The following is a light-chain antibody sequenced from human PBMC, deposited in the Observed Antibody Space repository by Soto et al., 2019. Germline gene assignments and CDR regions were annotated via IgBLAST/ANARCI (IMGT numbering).Light chain of an antibody. V-gene: IGLV1-40*01. Sequence: QSVLTQPPSVSGAPGQRVTISCTGSSSNIGAGYDVHWYQQLPGTAPKLLIYGNSNRPSGVPDRFSGSKSGTSASLAITGLQAEDEADYYCQSYDSSLSGSLYFSGTGTKFTVL. CDR1: SSNIGAGYD. CDR2: GNS. CDR3: QSYDSSLSGSLYF. J-gene: IGLJ1*01.